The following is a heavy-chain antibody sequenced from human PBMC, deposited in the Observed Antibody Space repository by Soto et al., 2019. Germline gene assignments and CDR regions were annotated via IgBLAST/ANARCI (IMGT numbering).Heavy chain of an antibody. CDR2: IGTAGDT. D-gene: IGHD3-10*01. V-gene: IGHV3-13*01. CDR3: ARGPYGSGSPIAPYYFDY. CDR1: GFTFSSYD. J-gene: IGHJ4*02. Sequence: EVQLVESGGGLVQPGGSLRLSCAASGFTFSSYDMHWVRQATGKGLEWVSAIGTAGDTYYPGSVKGRFTISRENAKNSLYLQMNSLCAGDTALYYCARGPYGSGSPIAPYYFDYWGQGTLVTVSS.